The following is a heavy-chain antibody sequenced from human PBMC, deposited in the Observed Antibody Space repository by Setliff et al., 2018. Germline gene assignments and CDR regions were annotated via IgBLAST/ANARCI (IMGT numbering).Heavy chain of an antibody. Sequence: ASVKVSCKASGYTFNNYGITWVRQAPGQGLEWMGWINNYNTNTNYAQKLQGRVAMTTDTSTRTAYMELRSLRSDDTAVYHCSRLVRYCTTTTCQMVSGAEVWGQGALVTVSS. D-gene: IGHD2-8*01. CDR3: SRLVRYCTTTTCQMVSGAEV. J-gene: IGHJ4*02. CDR1: GYTFNNYG. CDR2: INNYNTNT. V-gene: IGHV1-18*01.